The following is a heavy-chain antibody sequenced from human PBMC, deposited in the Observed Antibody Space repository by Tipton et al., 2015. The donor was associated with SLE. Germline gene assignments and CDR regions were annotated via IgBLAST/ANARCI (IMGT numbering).Heavy chain of an antibody. V-gene: IGHV4-34*01. J-gene: IGHJ6*03. D-gene: IGHD3-3*01. CDR3: ARRNDFWSGENYYYYMDV. CDR2: SGIT. Sequence: SGITNYSPSLKSRAFISQDTTRNQFSLTLNSVTAADTAVYYCARRNDFWSGENYYYYMDVWGNGTTVIVSS.